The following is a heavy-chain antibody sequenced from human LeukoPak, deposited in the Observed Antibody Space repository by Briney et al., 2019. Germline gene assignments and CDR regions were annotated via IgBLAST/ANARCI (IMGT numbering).Heavy chain of an antibody. CDR3: ARGAMVRGVRGTYYYYMDV. CDR2: IYYSGST. V-gene: IGHV4-61*01. J-gene: IGHJ6*03. Sequence: PSETLSLTCTVSGGSISSSSYYWSWIRQPPGKGLEWIGHIYYSGSTNYNPSLKSRVTISVDTSKNQFSLKLSSVTAADTAVYYCARGAMVRGVRGTYYYYMDVWGKGTTVTISS. D-gene: IGHD3-10*01. CDR1: GGSISSSSYY.